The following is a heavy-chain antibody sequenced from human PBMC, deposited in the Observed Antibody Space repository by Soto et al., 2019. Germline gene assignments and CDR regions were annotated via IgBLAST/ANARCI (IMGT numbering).Heavy chain of an antibody. CDR2: MYYSGNT. CDR1: GGSISSSGYY. CDR3: ARQIRKGTTMRGVDF. Sequence: QLQLQESGPGLVKPSETLSLTCTVSGGSISSSGYYWGWIRQPPGKGLEWIGTMYYSGNTFYTPSLKSRVTISVDTSKNQFSLNLNSVSAADTAVYYCARQIRKGTTMRGVDFWGQGTLVTVSS. J-gene: IGHJ4*02. D-gene: IGHD4-4*01. V-gene: IGHV4-39*01.